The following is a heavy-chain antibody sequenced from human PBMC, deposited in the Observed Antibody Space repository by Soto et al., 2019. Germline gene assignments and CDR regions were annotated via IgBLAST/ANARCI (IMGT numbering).Heavy chain of an antibody. V-gene: IGHV1-69*02. CDR2: VNPILSMS. J-gene: IGHJ4*02. CDR1: GDTFSFYT. D-gene: IGHD3-10*01. Sequence: QVQRVQSGAEVKKPGSSVKVSCKASGDTFSFYTINWVRQAPGLGLEWMGRVNPILSMSNYAQKFQGRVTMTADKSTSTAYMELRSLTSEDTAFYYCATSYGSGYRAFDYWGQGALVTVSS. CDR3: ATSYGSGYRAFDY.